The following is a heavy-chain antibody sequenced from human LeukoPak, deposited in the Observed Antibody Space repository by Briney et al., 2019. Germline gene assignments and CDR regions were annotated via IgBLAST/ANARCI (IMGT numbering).Heavy chain of an antibody. CDR3: ARVAGFGGSHGISYWYFDL. CDR1: GGTFSSYA. Sequence: GASVKVSCKASGGTFSSYAISWVRQAPGQGLEWMGGIIPIFGTANYAQKFQGRVTITTDESTSTAYMELSSLRSEDTAVYYCARVAGFGGSHGISYWYFDLWGRGTLVTVSS. J-gene: IGHJ2*01. CDR2: IIPIFGTA. D-gene: IGHD1-26*01. V-gene: IGHV1-69*05.